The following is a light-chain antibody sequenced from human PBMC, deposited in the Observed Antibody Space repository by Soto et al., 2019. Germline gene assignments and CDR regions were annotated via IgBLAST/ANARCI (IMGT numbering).Light chain of an antibody. V-gene: IGKV3D-15*01. CDR3: QQYNNWPPWT. CDR2: GAS. CDR1: QIVGSN. Sequence: EIVMTQSPATLSVSPGERATLSCRASQIVGSNLAWYQQKPGQAPRLLIYGASSRATGIPDRFSGSGSGTEFTLTISSPQSEDFAVYYCQQYNNWPPWTFGQGTKVDIK. J-gene: IGKJ1*01.